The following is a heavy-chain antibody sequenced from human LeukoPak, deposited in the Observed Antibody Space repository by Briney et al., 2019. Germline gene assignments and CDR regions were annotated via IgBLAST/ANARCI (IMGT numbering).Heavy chain of an antibody. CDR2: IIPILGIA. CDR1: GGTFSSYA. J-gene: IGHJ6*02. Sequence: ASVKVSCKASGGTFSSYAISWVRQAPGQGLEWMGRIIPILGIANYAQKFQGRVTITADKSTSAAYMELSSLRSEDTAVYYCARWSVKPSFYGMDVWGQGTTVTVSS. V-gene: IGHV1-69*04. CDR3: ARWSVKPSFYGMDV.